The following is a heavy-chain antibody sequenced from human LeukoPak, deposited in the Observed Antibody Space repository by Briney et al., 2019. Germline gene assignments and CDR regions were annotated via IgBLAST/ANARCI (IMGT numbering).Heavy chain of an antibody. J-gene: IGHJ5*02. Sequence: SETLSLTCAVYGGSFSGYYWSWIRQPPGKGLEWIGEINHSGSTNYNPSLKSRVTISVDTSKNQFSLKLSSVTAADTAVYYCARRRNYDFWSGYHLNWFDPWGQGTLVTVSS. V-gene: IGHV4-34*01. CDR1: GGSFSGYY. D-gene: IGHD3-3*01. CDR3: ARRRNYDFWSGYHLNWFDP. CDR2: INHSGST.